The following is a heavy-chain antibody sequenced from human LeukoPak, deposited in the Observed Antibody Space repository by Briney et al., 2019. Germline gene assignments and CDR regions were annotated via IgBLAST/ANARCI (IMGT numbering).Heavy chain of an antibody. Sequence: GGSLRLSCAASGFTFSSYGMSWVRQAPGKGLEWVSAISGSGGSTYYADSVKGRFTISRDNSENTLYLQMNSLRAEDTAVYYCARDRGGDYLYFQHWGQGTLVTVSS. D-gene: IGHD2-21*02. CDR1: GFTFSSYG. V-gene: IGHV3-23*01. CDR3: ARDRGGDYLYFQH. CDR2: ISGSGGST. J-gene: IGHJ1*01.